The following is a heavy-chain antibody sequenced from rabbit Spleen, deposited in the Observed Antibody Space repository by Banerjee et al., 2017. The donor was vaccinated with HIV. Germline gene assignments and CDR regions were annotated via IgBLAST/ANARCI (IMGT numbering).Heavy chain of an antibody. J-gene: IGHJ6*01. CDR3: ARVAGSIANAIGL. CDR1: GLDFSSSYW. D-gene: IGHD4-2*01. Sequence: QEQLVEYGGDLVQPEGSLTLTCKASGLDFSSSYWICWVRQAPGKGLEWIACIYVGSGGGTKYASWAKGRFTISKTSSTTVTLEMTSLTVADTATYFCARVAGSIANAIGLWGQGTLVTVS. CDR2: IYVGSGGGT. V-gene: IGHV1S45*01.